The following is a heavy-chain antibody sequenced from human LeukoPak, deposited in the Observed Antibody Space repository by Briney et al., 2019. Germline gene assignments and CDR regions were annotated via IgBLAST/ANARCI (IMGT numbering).Heavy chain of an antibody. D-gene: IGHD1-1*01. CDR2: IYYSGST. V-gene: IGHV4-39*01. CDR3: ARNQSGKPPTGVRKHNWFDP. CDR1: GGSITGSSSY. J-gene: IGHJ5*02. Sequence: SETLSLTCTVSGGSITGSSSYWGWIRQPPGKGLEWIGSIYYSGSTSYNPSLKSRVTISVDTSKNQFSLRLSSVTAADTAVYYCARNQSGKPPTGVRKHNWFDPWGQGTLVTVSS.